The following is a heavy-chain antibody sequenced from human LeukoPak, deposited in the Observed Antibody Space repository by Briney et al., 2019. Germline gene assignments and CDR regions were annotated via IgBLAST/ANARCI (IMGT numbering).Heavy chain of an antibody. CDR2: IRYDGSNR. Sequence: GGSLRLSCAASGFTFSSYGMHWVRQAAGKGLEWVAFIRYDGSNRYYADSLKGRFTISRDNSKNTLYPQMNSVRDEDTAVYYCAKEWQWQLLIVDSWGQGTLVTVSS. D-gene: IGHD4-23*01. CDR3: AKEWQWQLLIVDS. V-gene: IGHV3-30*02. J-gene: IGHJ4*02. CDR1: GFTFSSYG.